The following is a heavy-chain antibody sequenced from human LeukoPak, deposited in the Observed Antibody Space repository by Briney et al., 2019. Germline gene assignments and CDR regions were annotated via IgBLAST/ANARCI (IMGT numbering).Heavy chain of an antibody. D-gene: IGHD3-10*01. J-gene: IGHJ4*02. CDR3: ARDSGLYYYGSGSYLGY. Sequence: SETLSLTCTVSGGSISSYYWSWIRQPPGKGLEWIGYIYYSGSTNYNPPLKSRVTISVDTSKNQFSLKLSSVTAADTAVYYCARDSGLYYYGSGSYLGYWGQGTLVTVSS. CDR1: GGSISSYY. CDR2: IYYSGST. V-gene: IGHV4-59*01.